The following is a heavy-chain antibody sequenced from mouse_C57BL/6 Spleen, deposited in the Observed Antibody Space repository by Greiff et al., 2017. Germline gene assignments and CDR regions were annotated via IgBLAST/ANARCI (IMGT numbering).Heavy chain of an antibody. CDR3: ARYYYDYEDAMDY. Sequence: QVQLQQPGAELVKPGASVKLSCKASGYTFTSYWMHWVKQRPGQGLEWSGMIHPYSGSTNYNEKFKSKATLTVDKSTSPAYMQLSSLTSEDSAVYYCARYYYDYEDAMDYWGQGTSVTVSS. D-gene: IGHD2-4*01. V-gene: IGHV1-64*01. CDR2: IHPYSGST. CDR1: GYTFTSYW. J-gene: IGHJ4*01.